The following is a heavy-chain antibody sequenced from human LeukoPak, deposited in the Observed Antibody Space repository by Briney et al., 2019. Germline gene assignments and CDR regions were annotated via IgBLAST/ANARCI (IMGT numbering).Heavy chain of an antibody. V-gene: IGHV3-9*01. D-gene: IGHD6-19*01. CDR2: ITWNSAPI. Sequence: GRSLRLSCAASGFSFDDYAMHWVRQVPGKGLEWVSGITWNSAPIGYADSVKGRFTISRDNSKNSLYLQMNSLTVEDTAVYYCAKNRSGWYYLDYWGQGTLVTVSS. CDR1: GFSFDDYA. CDR3: AKNRSGWYYLDY. J-gene: IGHJ4*02.